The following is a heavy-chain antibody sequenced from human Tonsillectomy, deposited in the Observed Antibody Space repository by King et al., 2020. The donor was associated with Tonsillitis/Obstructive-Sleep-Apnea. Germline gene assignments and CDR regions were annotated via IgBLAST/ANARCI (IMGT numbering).Heavy chain of an antibody. CDR1: GGSFSGYY. CDR3: ARRGGRGSGVSN. Sequence: VQLQQWGAGLLRPSETLSLTCAVYGGSFSGYYWSWIRQHPGKGLEWIGEINHSGSTSYNPSLKSRVTMSVDTSKNQFSLKLSSVTAADTAVYYCARRGGRGSGVSNWGQGTLVTVSS. J-gene: IGHJ4*02. V-gene: IGHV4-34*01. CDR2: INHSGST. D-gene: IGHD1-26*01.